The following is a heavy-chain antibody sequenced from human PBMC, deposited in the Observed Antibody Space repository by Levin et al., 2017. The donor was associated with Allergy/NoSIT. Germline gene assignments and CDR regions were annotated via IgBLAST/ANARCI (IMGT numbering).Heavy chain of an antibody. J-gene: IGHJ3*02. CDR1: GFTFTSSA. Sequence: SVKVSCKASGFTFTSSAVQWVRQARGQRLEWIGWIVVGSGNTNYAQKFQERVTITRDMSTSTAYMELSSLRSEDTAVYYCAALGQRGDYGAFDIWGQGTMVTVSS. V-gene: IGHV1-58*01. D-gene: IGHD4-17*01. CDR2: IVVGSGNT. CDR3: AALGQRGDYGAFDI.